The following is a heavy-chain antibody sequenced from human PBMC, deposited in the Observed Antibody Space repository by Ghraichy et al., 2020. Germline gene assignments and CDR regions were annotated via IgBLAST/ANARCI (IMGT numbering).Heavy chain of an antibody. Sequence: GGSLRLSCAASGFTFSSYAMNWVRQAPGKGLEWVSGISGSGVSTYFADSVKGRFTISRDNSKNTLYLQMNSLRAEDTAVYYCAKGSGFSSSWYKDYWGQGTLVTVPS. V-gene: IGHV3-23*01. CDR3: AKGSGFSSSWYKDY. CDR1: GFTFSSYA. D-gene: IGHD6-13*01. CDR2: ISGSGVST. J-gene: IGHJ4*02.